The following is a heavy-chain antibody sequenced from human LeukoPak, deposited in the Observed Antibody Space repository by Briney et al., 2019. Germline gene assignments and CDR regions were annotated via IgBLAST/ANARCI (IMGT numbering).Heavy chain of an antibody. Sequence: GASVKVSCKATGDTLNNYAFSWVRQAPGQGLEWMGGIIPNVATTNYAQKFRGRVAINTDESTSTVYMELNSLRLEDTAVYYCAREGATIHVGLHYWGQGTLVTVSS. CDR1: GDTLNNYA. V-gene: IGHV1-69*05. CDR2: IIPNVATT. J-gene: IGHJ4*02. D-gene: IGHD5-24*01. CDR3: AREGATIHVGLHY.